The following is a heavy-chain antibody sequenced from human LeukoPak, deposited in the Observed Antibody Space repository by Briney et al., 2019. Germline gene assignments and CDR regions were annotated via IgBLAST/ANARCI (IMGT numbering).Heavy chain of an antibody. D-gene: IGHD5-18*01. Sequence: GGSLRLSCAASGFTFSNYGMHWVRQAPGKGREWVAVIWYDGSKKYYADSVKGRFTISRDNSKNTVSLQMNTLSADDTAVYYCAKAAAMAPYYYYYNMDVWGKGTTVTVSS. V-gene: IGHV3-33*06. CDR2: IWYDGSKK. CDR1: GFTFSNYG. CDR3: AKAAAMAPYYYYYNMDV. J-gene: IGHJ6*03.